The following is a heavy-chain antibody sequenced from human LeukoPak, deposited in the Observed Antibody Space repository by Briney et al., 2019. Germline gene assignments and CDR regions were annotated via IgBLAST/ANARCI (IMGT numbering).Heavy chain of an antibody. CDR2: IHHSGST. D-gene: IGHD3-3*01. J-gene: IGHJ5*02. Sequence: NPSETLSLXCTVSAYSISSGYYWGWIRQPPGRRLGWIGSIHHSGSTYYNLSLKSRVTISVDTSKNQFSLNLRSVTAADTAVYYCARGSLFGVDEEYNWFDPWGQGTLVTVSS. V-gene: IGHV4-38-2*02. CDR3: ARGSLFGVDEEYNWFDP. CDR1: AYSISSGYY.